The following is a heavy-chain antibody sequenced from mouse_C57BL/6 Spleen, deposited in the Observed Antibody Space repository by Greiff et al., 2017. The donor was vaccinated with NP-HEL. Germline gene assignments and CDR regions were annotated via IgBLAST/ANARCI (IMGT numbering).Heavy chain of an antibody. D-gene: IGHD1-1*01. J-gene: IGHJ3*01. CDR2: IYPGSGNT. Sequence: VQLQQSGAELVRPGASVKLSCKASGYTFTDYYINWVKQRPGQGLEWIARIYPGSGNTYYNEKFKGKATLTAEKSSSTAYMQLSSLTSEDSAVYFCAREGRNYGSRFAYWGQGTLVTVSA. V-gene: IGHV1-76*01. CDR3: AREGRNYGSRFAY. CDR1: GYTFTDYY.